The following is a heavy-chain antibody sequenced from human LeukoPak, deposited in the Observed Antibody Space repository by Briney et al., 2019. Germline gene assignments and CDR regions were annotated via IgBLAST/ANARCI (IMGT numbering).Heavy chain of an antibody. V-gene: IGHV4-34*01. Sequence: PSETLSLTCSVSDGSINSYYWNWIRQPPGKGLEWIGEINHSGSTNYNPSLKSRVTISVDTSKNQFSLKLSSVTAADTAVYYCASSTAAGTWFDYFDYWGQGTLVTVSS. CDR3: ASSTAAGTWFDYFDY. D-gene: IGHD6-13*01. CDR2: INHSGST. CDR1: DGSINSYY. J-gene: IGHJ4*02.